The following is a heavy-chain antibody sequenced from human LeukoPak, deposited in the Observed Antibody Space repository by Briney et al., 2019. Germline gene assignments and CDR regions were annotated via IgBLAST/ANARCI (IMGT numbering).Heavy chain of an antibody. D-gene: IGHD3-10*01. CDR3: ARMVWGVIIEFNWFDP. Sequence: ASVKVSCKASGGTFSSYAISWVRQAPGQGLEWMGGIIPIFGTANYAQKFQGRVTITADESTSTAYMELSSLRSEDTAVYYCARMVWGVIIEFNWFDPWGQGTLVTVSS. CDR1: GGTFSSYA. J-gene: IGHJ5*02. V-gene: IGHV1-69*13. CDR2: IIPIFGTA.